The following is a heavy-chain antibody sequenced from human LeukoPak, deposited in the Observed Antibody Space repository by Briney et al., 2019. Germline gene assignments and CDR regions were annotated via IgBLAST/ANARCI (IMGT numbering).Heavy chain of an antibody. CDR2: ISGSGGST. J-gene: IGHJ4*02. Sequence: GGSLRLSCAASGFTFSSYAMSWVRQAPGKGLEWVSAISGSGGSTYYADSVKGRFTISRDNAKNSLYLQMNSLRAEDTAVYYCARVRGSGSPFDYWGQGTLVTVSS. V-gene: IGHV3-23*01. CDR3: ARVRGSGSPFDY. CDR1: GFTFSSYA. D-gene: IGHD3-10*01.